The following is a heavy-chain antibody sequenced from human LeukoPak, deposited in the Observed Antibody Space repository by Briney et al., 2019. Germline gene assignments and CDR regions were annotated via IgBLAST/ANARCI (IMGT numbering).Heavy chain of an antibody. D-gene: IGHD3-10*01. CDR2: INHSGST. CDR3: ARADYGSGSYHRWFDP. J-gene: IGHJ5*02. V-gene: IGHV4-34*01. Sequence: SETLSLVCAVYGGSCSGYYWSWIRQPPGKGLEWIGEINHSGSTNYNPSLKSRVTISVDTSKNQFSLKLSSVTAADTAVYYCARADYGSGSYHRWFDPWGQGTLVTVSS. CDR1: GGSCSGYY.